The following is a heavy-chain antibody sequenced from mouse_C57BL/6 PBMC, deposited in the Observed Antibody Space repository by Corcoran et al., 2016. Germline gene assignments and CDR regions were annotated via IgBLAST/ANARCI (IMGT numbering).Heavy chain of an antibody. J-gene: IGHJ1*03. V-gene: IGHV3-6*01. D-gene: IGHD1-1*01. CDR3: ASKTTVGSFDV. CDR1: GYSITSGYY. CDR2: ISYDGSN. Sequence: DVQLQESGPGLVKPSQSLSLTCSVTGYSITSGYYWNWIRQFPGNKLEWMGYISYDGSNNYNPSLKNRISITRDTSKNQFFLKLNSVTTEDTATYYCASKTTVGSFDVWGTGTTVTVSS.